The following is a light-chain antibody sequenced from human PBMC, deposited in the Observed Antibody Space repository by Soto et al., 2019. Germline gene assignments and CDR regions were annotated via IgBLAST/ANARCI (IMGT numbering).Light chain of an antibody. CDR3: HHYET. V-gene: IGKV1-5*01. Sequence: DIQMTQSPSTLSASVGDRVTITCRASQSISSWLAWYQQKPGKAPKLLISDASTLATGVPSRFSGSGSGTEFTLTISRLEPEDFTVYYCHHYETFGQGTKVDIK. CDR2: DAS. J-gene: IGKJ1*01. CDR1: QSISSW.